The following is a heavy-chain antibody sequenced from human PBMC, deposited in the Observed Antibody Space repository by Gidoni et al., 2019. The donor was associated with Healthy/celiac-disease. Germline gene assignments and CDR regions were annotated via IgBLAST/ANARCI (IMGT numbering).Heavy chain of an antibody. D-gene: IGHD7-27*01. CDR1: GYTFTGYY. V-gene: IGHV1-2*02. CDR3: ARGDVVPFNWGSYYFDY. Sequence: QVQLVQSGAEVKKPGASVKVYCTASGYTFTGYYMHWVRQAPGQGLEWMGWTNPNSGGTNYAQKFQGRVTMTRDTSISTAYMELSRLRSDDTAVYYCARGDVVPFNWGSYYFDYWGQGTLVTVSS. CDR2: TNPNSGGT. J-gene: IGHJ4*01.